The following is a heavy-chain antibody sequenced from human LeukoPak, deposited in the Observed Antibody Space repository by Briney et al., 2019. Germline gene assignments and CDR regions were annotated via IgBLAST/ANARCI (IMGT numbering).Heavy chain of an antibody. V-gene: IGHV1-18*01. CDR3: ARMMTPRLYYDSSGYYYGAFDI. CDR2: ISAYNGNT. CDR1: GYTFTSYG. Sequence: ASVKVSCKASGYTFTSYGISWVRQAPGQGLEWMGWISAYNGNTHYAQKLQGRVTMTTDTSTSTAYMELRSLRSDDPAVYYGARMMTPRLYYDSSGYYYGAFDIWGQGTMVTVSS. J-gene: IGHJ3*02. D-gene: IGHD3-22*01.